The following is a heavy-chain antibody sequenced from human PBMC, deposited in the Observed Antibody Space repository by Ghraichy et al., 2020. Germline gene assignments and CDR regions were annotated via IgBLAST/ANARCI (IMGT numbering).Heavy chain of an antibody. CDR1: GFTFSIYS. Sequence: GESLNISFAASGFTFSIYSMNWVRQAPGKGLEWVSYISSSSTTIYYADSVKGQFTISRDNAKNSLYLQMNSLRDEDTAVYYCARVGNYYMDVWGKGTTVTVSS. J-gene: IGHJ6*03. CDR3: ARVGNYYMDV. D-gene: IGHD3-10*01. CDR2: ISSSSTTI. V-gene: IGHV3-48*02.